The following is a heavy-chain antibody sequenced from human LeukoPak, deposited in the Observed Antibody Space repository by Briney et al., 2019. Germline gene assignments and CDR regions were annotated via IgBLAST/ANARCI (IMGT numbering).Heavy chain of an antibody. CDR2: ISAYNDNT. CDR1: GFTFTSYG. J-gene: IGHJ5*02. CDR3: ARDNSVRDEAWWFNP. V-gene: IGHV1-18*01. Sequence: ASVKVSCKASGFTFTSYGISWVRQAPGQGLEWMGWISAYNDNTNYAQEVQGRVTLTRDMSTSTDYLELSSLRSEDTAVYYCARDNSVRDEAWWFNPWGQGTLVTVSS. D-gene: IGHD5-24*01.